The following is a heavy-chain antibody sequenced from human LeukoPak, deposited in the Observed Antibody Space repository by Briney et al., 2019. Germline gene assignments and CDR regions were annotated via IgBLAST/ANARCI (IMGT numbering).Heavy chain of an antibody. CDR3: ARDKLGGNGAFDI. J-gene: IGHJ3*02. D-gene: IGHD4-23*01. CDR2: IKQDGSEK. Sequence: GGSLRLSCAASGFTFSSYSMNWVRQAPGQGLEWVANIKQDGSEKYYVDSVKGRFTISRDNAKNSLYLQMNSLRAEDTAVYYCARDKLGGNGAFDIWGQGTMVTVSS. V-gene: IGHV3-7*01. CDR1: GFTFSSYS.